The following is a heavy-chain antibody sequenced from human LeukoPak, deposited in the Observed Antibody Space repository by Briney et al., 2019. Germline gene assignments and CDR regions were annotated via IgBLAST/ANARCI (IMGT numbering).Heavy chain of an antibody. CDR2: IHPSGGST. J-gene: IGHJ4*02. CDR1: GYTFTSYY. Sequence: GASVKISCKASGYTFTSYYLHWVRQAPGQGLEWMGVIHPSGGSTTYAQKFQGRVTLTKDTSTSTVYIELSSLGSDDTAIFYCARMAMDTAMVTNFFDLWGQGTLVTVSA. D-gene: IGHD5-18*01. CDR3: ARMAMDTAMVTNFFDL. V-gene: IGHV1-46*01.